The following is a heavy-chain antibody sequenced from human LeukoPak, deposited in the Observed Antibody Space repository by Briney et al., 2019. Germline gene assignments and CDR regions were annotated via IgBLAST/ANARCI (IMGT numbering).Heavy chain of an antibody. CDR1: GGSISSANYY. CDR3: ARAIDSSSYDP. V-gene: IGHV4-30-4*01. CDR2: IYYSGST. Sequence: SETLSLTCTVSGGSISSANYYWSWIRQPPGKGLEWIGYIYYSGSTYYNPSLKSRVTISVDTSKNQFSLKLSSVTAADTAVYYCARAIDSSSYDPWGQGTLVTVSS. D-gene: IGHD6-13*01. J-gene: IGHJ5*02.